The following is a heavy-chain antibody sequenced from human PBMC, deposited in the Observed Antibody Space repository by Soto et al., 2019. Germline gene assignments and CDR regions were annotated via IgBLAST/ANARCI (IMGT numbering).Heavy chain of an antibody. J-gene: IGHJ6*02. D-gene: IGHD2-21*02. CDR3: ARGNHHGGNSNYYYGMDV. V-gene: IGHV4-34*01. CDR1: SGSFSNYY. Sequence: PSETLSLTCAVYSGSFSNYYCSWIRQPPGKGLEWIGEINHSGSTVYNPSLKSRVTISVDTSKNQFSLKLTSVTAADTAVYYCARGNHHGGNSNYYYGMDVWGQGTTVTVSS. CDR2: INHSGST.